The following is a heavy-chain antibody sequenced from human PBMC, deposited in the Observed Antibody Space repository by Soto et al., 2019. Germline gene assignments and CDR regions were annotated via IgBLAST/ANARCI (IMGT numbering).Heavy chain of an antibody. CDR2: INAGNGNT. D-gene: IGHD6-19*01. CDR1: GYTFTSYA. CDR3: ATSIKAVAGTIVAFDI. J-gene: IGHJ3*02. V-gene: IGHV1-3*01. Sequence: ASVKVSCKASGYTFTSYAMHWVRQAPGQRLEWMGWINAGNGNTKYSQKFQGRVTITRDTSTDTAYMELSSLRSEDTAVYYCATSIKAVAGTIVAFDIWGQGTMVTVSS.